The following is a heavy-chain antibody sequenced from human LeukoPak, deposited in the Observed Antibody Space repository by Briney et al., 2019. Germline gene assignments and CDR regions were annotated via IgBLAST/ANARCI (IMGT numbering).Heavy chain of an antibody. V-gene: IGHV4-34*01. Sequence: SETLSLTCAVYGGSFSGYYWSWIRQPPGKGLEWIGEIDHSGSTNCNTSLKSRVTISVDTSKNQFSLKLSSVTAADTAVYYCARDPFECSATSCYHFSWGHGTLVTVSS. CDR1: GGSFSGYY. D-gene: IGHD2-2*01. CDR3: ARDPFECSATSCYHFS. CDR2: IDHSGST. J-gene: IGHJ5*01.